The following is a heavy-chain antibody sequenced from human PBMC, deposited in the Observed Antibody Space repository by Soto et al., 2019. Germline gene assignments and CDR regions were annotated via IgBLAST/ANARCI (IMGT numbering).Heavy chain of an antibody. CDR3: EREYYGYHFDY. CDR2: IWYDGSNK. V-gene: IGHV3-33*01. J-gene: IGHJ4*02. Sequence: GGSLRLSCAASGFTFSSYGMHWVRQAPGKGLEWVAVIWYDGSNKYYADSVKGRFTISRDNSKNTLYLQMNSLRAEDTAVYYCEREYYGYHFDYWGQGTLVTVSS. D-gene: IGHD3-10*01. CDR1: GFTFSSYG.